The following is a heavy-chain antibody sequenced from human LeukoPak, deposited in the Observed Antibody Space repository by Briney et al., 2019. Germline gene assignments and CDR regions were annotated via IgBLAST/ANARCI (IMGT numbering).Heavy chain of an antibody. Sequence: GGSLRLSCAASGFIFSSYAMHWARQAPGKGLEWVAVISYDGSNKYYADSVKGRFTISRDNSRNTLYLQMNSLRAEDTAVYYCARGSGYLETFDYWGQGTLITVSS. CDR1: GFIFSSYA. J-gene: IGHJ4*02. CDR2: ISYDGSNK. D-gene: IGHD3-22*01. CDR3: ARGSGYLETFDY. V-gene: IGHV3-30*04.